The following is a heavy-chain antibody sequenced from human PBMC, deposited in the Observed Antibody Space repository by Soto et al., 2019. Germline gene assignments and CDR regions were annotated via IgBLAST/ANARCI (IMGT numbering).Heavy chain of an antibody. Sequence: SQTLSLTCAISGDSVSSNSAAWTWIRQSPSRGLEWLGRTYYRSKWYNDYAVSVKSRITINPDTSKNQFSLQLNSVTPEDTAVYYCARGLLTGYADYYYYYYMDVWGKGTTVTVSS. CDR3: ARGLLTGYADYYYYYYMDV. CDR2: TYYRSKWYN. V-gene: IGHV6-1*01. J-gene: IGHJ6*03. D-gene: IGHD3-9*01. CDR1: GDSVSSNSAA.